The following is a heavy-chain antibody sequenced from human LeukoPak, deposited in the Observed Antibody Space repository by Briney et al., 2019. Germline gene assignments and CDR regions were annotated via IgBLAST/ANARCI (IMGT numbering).Heavy chain of an antibody. V-gene: IGHV4-59*10. CDR3: ARVGYDYVR. J-gene: IGHJ4*02. D-gene: IGHD3-16*01. CDR1: GGSFSGYY. Sequence: SETLSLTCAVYGGSFSGYYWSWIRQPAGKGLEWIGRIYTSGSTNYNPSLKSRVTISVDTSKNQFSLKLSSVTAADTAVYYCARVGYDYVRWGQGTLVTVSS. CDR2: IYTSGST.